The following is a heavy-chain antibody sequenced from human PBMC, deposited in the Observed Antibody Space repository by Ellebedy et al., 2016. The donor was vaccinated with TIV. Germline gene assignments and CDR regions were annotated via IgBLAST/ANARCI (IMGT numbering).Heavy chain of an antibody. D-gene: IGHD3-9*01. V-gene: IGHV4-39*01. CDR1: GGSISSSSYY. J-gene: IGHJ3*01. Sequence: SETLSLXCTVSGGSISSSSYYWVWIRQPPGTRLEWIASISYSGSTYYNPSLNSRVTISIDTSKNQFSLKLNSVTAADTAVYYCAADYDIVAGYYRGDAFDVWGQGTMVTVSS. CDR2: ISYSGST. CDR3: AADYDIVAGYYRGDAFDV.